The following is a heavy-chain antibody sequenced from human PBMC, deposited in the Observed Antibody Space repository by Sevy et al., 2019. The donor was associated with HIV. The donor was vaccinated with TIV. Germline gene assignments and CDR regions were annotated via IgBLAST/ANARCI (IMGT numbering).Heavy chain of an antibody. CDR3: ARLSSGWYNYYYYGMDL. V-gene: IGHV1-18*01. D-gene: IGHD6-19*01. Sequence: ASVKVSCKASGYTFTSYGISWVRQAPGQGLEWMGWISAYNGNTNYAQKLQGRVTMTTDTSTSTAYMELRSLRSDDTAVYYCARLSSGWYNYYYYGMDLWGQGTTVTVSS. CDR2: ISAYNGNT. CDR1: GYTFTSYG. J-gene: IGHJ6*02.